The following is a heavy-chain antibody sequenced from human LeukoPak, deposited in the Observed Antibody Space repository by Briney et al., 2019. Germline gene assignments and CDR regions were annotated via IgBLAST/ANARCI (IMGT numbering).Heavy chain of an antibody. D-gene: IGHD1-26*01. CDR1: GGSISSSSYY. CDR2: IYYSGST. J-gene: IGHJ5*02. Sequence: KASGSLSLTCTVSGGSISSSSYYWGWIRQPPGKGLEWIGNIYYSGSTYYNPSLKGRVTISVDTSKNQFSLRLSSVTAADTAVYYCARRTSSGTRSKWFDPWGQGSLVTVSS. V-gene: IGHV4-39*01. CDR3: ARRTSSGTRSKWFDP.